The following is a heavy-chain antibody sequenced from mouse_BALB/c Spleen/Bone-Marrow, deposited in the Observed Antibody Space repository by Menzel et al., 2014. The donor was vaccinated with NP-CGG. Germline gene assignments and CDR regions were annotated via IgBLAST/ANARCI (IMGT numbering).Heavy chain of an antibody. D-gene: IGHD1-2*01. J-gene: IGHJ3*01. V-gene: IGHV1-84*02. CDR2: IYPRNNNT. CDR1: GYTFTDYY. Sequence: VHLVESGPELVKPGASVKISCKASGYTFTDYYINWVKQKPGQGLEWIGWIYPRNNNTKYNERFKDKATLTVDTPSSPAYMQLSGLTSEDTAVYFCARGITTATFAYWGQGTLVTVSA. CDR3: ARGITTATFAY.